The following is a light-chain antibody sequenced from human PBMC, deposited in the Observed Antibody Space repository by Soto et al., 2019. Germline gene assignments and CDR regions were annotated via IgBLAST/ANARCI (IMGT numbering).Light chain of an antibody. V-gene: IGLV1-47*02. CDR1: SSTIGSNF. Sequence: QSVLTQPPSASGAPGQSVSISCSGSSSTIGSNFVYWYQQLPGAAPKLLIFNNYRRPSGVPDRFSGSKSGTSASLAITGLRSDDEGDYYCAAWDDHLTPYWVFGGGTKLTVL. J-gene: IGLJ3*02. CDR2: NNY. CDR3: AAWDDHLTPYWV.